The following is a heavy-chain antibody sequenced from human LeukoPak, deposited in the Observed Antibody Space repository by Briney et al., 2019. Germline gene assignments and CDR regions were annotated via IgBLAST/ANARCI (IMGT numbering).Heavy chain of an antibody. CDR2: IYYSGST. V-gene: IGHV4-31*03. Sequence: SQTQSLTCTVSGGSISSGGYYWSWIRQHPGKGLEWIGNIYYSGSTYYNPSLKSRVTISLDTSKNQFSLKLSSVTAADTAVYYCARDYRPYSSSWYYDYWGQGTLVTVSS. D-gene: IGHD6-13*01. CDR1: GGSISSGGYY. J-gene: IGHJ4*02. CDR3: ARDYRPYSSSWYYDY.